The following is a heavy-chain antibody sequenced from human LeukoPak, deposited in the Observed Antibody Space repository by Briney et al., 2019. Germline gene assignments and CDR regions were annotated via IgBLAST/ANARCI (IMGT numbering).Heavy chain of an antibody. V-gene: IGHV3-30*03. CDR1: GFTFSSYG. CDR2: ISYDGSNK. CDR3: ATDYGGNSCFDY. J-gene: IGHJ4*02. D-gene: IGHD4-23*01. Sequence: GGSLRLSCAASGFTFSSYGMHWVRQAPGKGLEWVAVISYDGSNKYYADSVKGRFTISRDNSKNTLYLQMNSLRAEDTAVYYCATDYGGNSCFDYWGQGTLVTVSS.